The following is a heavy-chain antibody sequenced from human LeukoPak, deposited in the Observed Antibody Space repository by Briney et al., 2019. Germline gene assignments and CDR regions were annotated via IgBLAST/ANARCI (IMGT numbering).Heavy chain of an antibody. V-gene: IGHV4-34*01. J-gene: IGHJ4*02. Sequence: SETLSLTCAVYGGSFSGYYWSWIRQPPGKGLEWIGEINHSGSTNYNPSLKSRVTLSVDTSKNQFSLKLSSVIAADTAVYYCARQSFAPFQVGPETPIESWGQGTLVTVSS. CDR3: ARQSFAPFQVGPETPIES. D-gene: IGHD1-26*01. CDR1: GGSFSGYY. CDR2: INHSGST.